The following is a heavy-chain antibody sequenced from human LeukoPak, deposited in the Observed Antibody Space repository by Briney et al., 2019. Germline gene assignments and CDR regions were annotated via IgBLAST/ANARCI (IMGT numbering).Heavy chain of an antibody. CDR1: GFTFSSYA. CDR3: ARIYCSSTSCYTGPYYFDY. Sequence: GGSLRLSCAASGFTFSSYAMSWVRQAPGKGLEWVSAISGSGGSTYYADSVKGRFTISRDNSKNTLYLQMNSLRAEDTAVYYCARIYCSSTSCYTGPYYFDYWGQGTLVTVSS. CDR2: ISGSGGST. J-gene: IGHJ4*02. D-gene: IGHD2-2*02. V-gene: IGHV3-23*01.